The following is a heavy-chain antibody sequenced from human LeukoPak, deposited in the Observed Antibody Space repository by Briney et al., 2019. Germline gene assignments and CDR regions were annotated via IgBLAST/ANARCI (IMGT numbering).Heavy chain of an antibody. J-gene: IGHJ6*04. Sequence: PSETLSLTCTVSGYSINNGYFWGWIRPPPGKGLEYIGTVFHSGDTYYNPSLKSRVTISLDTSTSEISLKLRSATAADTAVYYCVRGLRSGSNYFFYGMDVWGKGTTVTVSS. V-gene: IGHV4-38-2*02. CDR3: VRGLRSGSNYFFYGMDV. CDR1: GYSINNGYF. CDR2: VFHSGDT. D-gene: IGHD3-10*01.